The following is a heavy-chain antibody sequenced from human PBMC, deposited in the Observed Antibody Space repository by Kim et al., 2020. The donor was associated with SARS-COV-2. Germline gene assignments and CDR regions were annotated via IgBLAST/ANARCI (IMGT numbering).Heavy chain of an antibody. D-gene: IGHD3-22*01. CDR2: ISWNSGSI. V-gene: IGHV3-9*01. Sequence: GGSLRLSCAASGFTFDDYAMHWVRQAPGKGLEWVSGISWNSGSIGYADSVKGRFTISRDNAKNSLYLQMNSLRAEDTALYYCAKDAYDSSGYGSWGQGTLVTVSS. CDR1: GFTFDDYA. J-gene: IGHJ5*02. CDR3: AKDAYDSSGYGS.